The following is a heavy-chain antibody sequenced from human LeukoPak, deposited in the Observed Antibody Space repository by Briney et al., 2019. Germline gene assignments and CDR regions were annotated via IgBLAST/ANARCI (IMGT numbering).Heavy chain of an antibody. J-gene: IGHJ4*02. V-gene: IGHV1-2*02. Sequence: ASAKVSCEASGYTFTGYYMHWVRQAPGQGLEWMGWINPNTGGTTYAQNFQGRVTMTRDTSISTAYMELSRLKSDDTAVYYCARGPTVTTDYWGQGTLVTVSS. D-gene: IGHD4-17*01. CDR3: ARGPTVTTDY. CDR2: INPNTGGT. CDR1: GYTFTGYY.